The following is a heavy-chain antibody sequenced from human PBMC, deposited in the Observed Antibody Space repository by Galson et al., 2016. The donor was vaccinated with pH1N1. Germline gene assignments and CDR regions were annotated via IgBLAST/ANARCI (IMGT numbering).Heavy chain of an antibody. CDR1: GFPVSSTY. CDR2: LYSSGST. V-gene: IGHV3-53*01. CDR3: ARCGGMIHYCALDV. J-gene: IGHJ6*02. Sequence: SLRLSCAVSGFPVSSTYMSWVRQAPGKGLEWVSVLYSSGSTYYGDSVKGRFTISRDTSDNTLFLQMNSLRVEDTGVYYCARCGGMIHYCALDVWGPGTTVTVSS. D-gene: IGHD4-23*01.